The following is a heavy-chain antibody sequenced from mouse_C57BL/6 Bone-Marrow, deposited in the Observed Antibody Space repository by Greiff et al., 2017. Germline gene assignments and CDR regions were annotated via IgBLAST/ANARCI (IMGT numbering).Heavy chain of an antibody. Sequence: EVHLVESGGDLVKPGGSLKFSCAASGFTFSSYGMPWVRQTPDKRLEWVATISSGGSYTYYPDSVKGRFTISRDNANNTVYLQMSSLKSEDTAMYYCARLDISGYVDYWGQGTTLTVSA. J-gene: IGHJ2*01. CDR3: ARLDISGYVDY. D-gene: IGHD3-2*02. V-gene: IGHV5-6*01. CDR1: GFTFSSYG. CDR2: ISSGGSYT.